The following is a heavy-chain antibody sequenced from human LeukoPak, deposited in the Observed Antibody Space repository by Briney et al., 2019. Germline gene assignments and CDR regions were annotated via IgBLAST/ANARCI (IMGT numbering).Heavy chain of an antibody. CDR2: INPSGGST. CDR1: GYTFTSYY. J-gene: IGHJ4*02. D-gene: IGHD5/OR15-5a*01. Sequence: GASVKVSCKASGYTFTSYYMHWVRQAPGQGLEWMGIINPSGGSTSYAQKFQGRVTMTRDMSTSTVYMELSSLRSEDTAVYYCARDYSVKLLSPPAAPNYYFDYWGQGTLVTVSS. V-gene: IGHV1-46*01. CDR3: ARDYSVKLLSPPAAPNYYFDY.